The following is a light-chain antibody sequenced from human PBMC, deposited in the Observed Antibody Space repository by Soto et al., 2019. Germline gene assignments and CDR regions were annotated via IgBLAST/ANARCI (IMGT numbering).Light chain of an antibody. CDR3: SSYAGSNIIV. CDR1: SSDVGGYNY. V-gene: IGLV2-8*01. J-gene: IGLJ7*01. Sequence: QSVLTQPPSASGSPGQSVTISCSGTSSDVGGYNYVSWYQQHPGRAPKLMIYEVSKRPSGVPDRFSGSKSGNTASLTVSGLQSEDEADYYCSSYAGSNIIVFGTGTQLTVL. CDR2: EVS.